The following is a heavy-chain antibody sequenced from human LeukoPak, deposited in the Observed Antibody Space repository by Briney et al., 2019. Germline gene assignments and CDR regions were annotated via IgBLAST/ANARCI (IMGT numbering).Heavy chain of an antibody. Sequence: GASVKVSCKASGYTFTSYDINWVRQATGQGLEWMGWMNPNSGNIGYAQKFQGRVTITRNTSISTAYMELSSLRSEDTAVYYCARGRNWGDLARAINYYYYYMDVWGQGTTVTVSS. CDR2: MNPNSGNI. D-gene: IGHD3-16*01. CDR3: ARGRNWGDLARAINYYYYYMDV. J-gene: IGHJ6*03. V-gene: IGHV1-8*03. CDR1: GYTFTSYD.